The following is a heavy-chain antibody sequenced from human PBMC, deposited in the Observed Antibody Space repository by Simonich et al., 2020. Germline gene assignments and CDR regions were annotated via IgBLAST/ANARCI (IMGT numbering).Heavy chain of an antibody. V-gene: IGHV3-74*01. J-gene: IGHJ3*02. CDR1: GFTFSSYW. Sequence: EVQLVESGGGLVQPGGSLRLSCAASGFTFSSYWMHWVRQAPGKGLVWVYRVNSDGSSTSYADSVKGRFTISRDNAKNTLYLQMNSLRAEDTAVYYCARDYSNYDAFDIWGQGTMVTVSS. CDR2: VNSDGSST. CDR3: ARDYSNYDAFDI. D-gene: IGHD4-4*01.